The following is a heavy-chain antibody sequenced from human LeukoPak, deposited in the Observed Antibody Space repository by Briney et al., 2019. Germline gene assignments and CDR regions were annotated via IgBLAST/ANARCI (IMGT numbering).Heavy chain of an antibody. J-gene: IGHJ5*02. CDR1: GYTFTIYG. V-gene: IGHV1-18*01. D-gene: IGHD3-22*01. CDR3: ARDAPRAYYYDSSGYYSAVPDP. CDR2: ISAYNGNT. Sequence: ASVTVSFTASGYTFTIYGISWVRQAPGQGLEWMGWISAYNGNTNYAQKLQGRVTMTTDTSTSTAYMELRSLRSDDTAVYYCARDAPRAYYYDSSGYYSAVPDPWGQGTLVTVSS.